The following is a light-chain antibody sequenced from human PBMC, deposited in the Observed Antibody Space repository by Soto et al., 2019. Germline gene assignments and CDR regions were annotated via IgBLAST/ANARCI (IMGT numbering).Light chain of an antibody. J-gene: IGKJ3*01. CDR3: QQLNSYPLT. CDR1: QGISSY. CDR2: ASS. Sequence: DIQLTQSPSFLSASVGDRVTITCRSSQGISSYLAWYQQKPGKAPKLLIYASSTLQSGVPSRLSVSGSVTDFTLANSTLQPEDCATYYCQQLNSYPLTLGPGTKVVI. V-gene: IGKV1-9*01.